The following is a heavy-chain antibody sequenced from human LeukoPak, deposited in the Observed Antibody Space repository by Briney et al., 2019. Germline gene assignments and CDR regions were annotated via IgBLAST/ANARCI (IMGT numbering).Heavy chain of an antibody. Sequence: SETLSLTCTVSGGSMSSYYRSWMRQPPGKRLEWIGYIYYSGTTNYNPSLKSRVTISVDTSENQFSLKLSSVTAADTAVYYCARVDSSGYKELIDYWGQGTLVTVSS. CDR3: ARVDSSGYKELIDY. J-gene: IGHJ4*02. CDR1: GGSMSSYY. D-gene: IGHD3-22*01. CDR2: IYYSGTT. V-gene: IGHV4-59*01.